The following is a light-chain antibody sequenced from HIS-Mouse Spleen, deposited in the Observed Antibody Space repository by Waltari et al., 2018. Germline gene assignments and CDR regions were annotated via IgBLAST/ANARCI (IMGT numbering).Light chain of an antibody. V-gene: IGLV2-11*01. Sequence: QSALTQPRSVSGSPGQSVTISCTGTSSDVGGYNYVSWYQQHPGKAPNRMICDVSKRPSGVPDRFSGSKSGNTASLTISGLQAEDEADYYCCSYAGSYTLVFGGGTKLTVL. CDR1: SSDVGGYNY. CDR2: DVS. CDR3: CSYAGSYTLV. J-gene: IGLJ2*01.